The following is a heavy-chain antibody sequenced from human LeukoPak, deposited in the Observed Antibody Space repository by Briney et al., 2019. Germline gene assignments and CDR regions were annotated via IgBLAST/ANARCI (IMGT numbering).Heavy chain of an antibody. CDR2: ISGVGDTT. D-gene: IGHD3-10*01. CDR3: AKDMVRGFDY. CDR1: GFTFSTYA. J-gene: IGHJ4*02. V-gene: IGHV3-23*01. Sequence: GGSLRLSCAASGFTFSTYAMSWVRQAPGKGLEWVSLISGVGDTTYYADSVKGRFTISRDNSKNTLYLQMNSLRAEDTAVYYCAKDMVRGFDYWGQGTLVTVSS.